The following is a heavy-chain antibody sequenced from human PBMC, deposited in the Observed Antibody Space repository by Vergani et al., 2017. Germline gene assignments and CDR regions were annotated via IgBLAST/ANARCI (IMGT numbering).Heavy chain of an antibody. Sequence: QVQLVQSGAEVKKPGSSVKVSCKASGGTFSSYAITWVRQAPGQGLEWMGGIIPIFGTANYAQKFQARVTITADEFTSTAYMELSSLRSEETAVYYCTRIYPHYGSGREDWFDPWGQGTLVTVSS. J-gene: IGHJ5*02. CDR3: TRIYPHYGSGREDWFDP. V-gene: IGHV1-69*01. D-gene: IGHD3-10*01. CDR1: GGTFSSYA. CDR2: IIPIFGTA.